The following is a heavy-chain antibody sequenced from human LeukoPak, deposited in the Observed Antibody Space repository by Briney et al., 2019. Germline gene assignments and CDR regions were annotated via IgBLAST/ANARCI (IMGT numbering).Heavy chain of an antibody. V-gene: IGHV4-39*01. J-gene: IGHJ4*02. CDR3: ARHPLGRGWFNYYFDS. CDR2: IFYSGST. Sequence: PSETLSLTCTVSGGSISNSNYYWGWIRQPPGKGLEWIGNIFYSGSTYYNPSLKSRVTIFVDTPKNQFSLKLSSVTAADTAVYYCARHPLGRGWFNYYFDSWGQGTLVTVSS. D-gene: IGHD6-19*01. CDR1: GGSISNSNYY.